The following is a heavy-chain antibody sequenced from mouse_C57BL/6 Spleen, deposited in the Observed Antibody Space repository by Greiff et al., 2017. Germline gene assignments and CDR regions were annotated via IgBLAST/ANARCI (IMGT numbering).Heavy chain of an antibody. CDR2: IYPGDGDT. Sequence: QVQLQQSGAELVKPGASVKISCKASGYAFSSYWMNWVKQRPGRGLEWIGQIYPGDGDTNSNGKFKGKAPLLADKSSSTAYMQLSSLTSEDSAVYFCARRGYDYDVDAMDYWGQGTSVTVSS. D-gene: IGHD2-4*01. J-gene: IGHJ4*01. CDR3: ARRGYDYDVDAMDY. V-gene: IGHV1-80*01. CDR1: GYAFSSYW.